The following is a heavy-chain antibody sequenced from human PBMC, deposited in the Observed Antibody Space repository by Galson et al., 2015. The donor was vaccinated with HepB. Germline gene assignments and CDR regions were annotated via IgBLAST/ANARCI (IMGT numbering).Heavy chain of an antibody. Sequence: SLRLSCAASGFTFSSYAMHWVRQAPGKGLEWVAVISYDGSNKYHADSEKGRFTISRANSKNTLYLQMNSLRAEDTAVYYFARETGMNYYDSSGYYYVQGGCLDYWGQGTLVTVSS. D-gene: IGHD3-22*01. CDR2: ISYDGSNK. CDR1: GFTFSSYA. CDR3: ARETGMNYYDSSGYYYVQGGCLDY. V-gene: IGHV3-30*04. J-gene: IGHJ4*02.